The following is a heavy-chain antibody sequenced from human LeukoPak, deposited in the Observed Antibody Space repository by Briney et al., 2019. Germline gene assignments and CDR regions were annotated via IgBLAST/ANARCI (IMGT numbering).Heavy chain of an antibody. CDR3: ARDIVLMGDAFDI. D-gene: IGHD2-8*01. Sequence: SETLSLTCTVSGGSISSYYWSWIRQPPGKGLEWIGYIYYSGSTNYNPSLKSRVTISVDTSKNQFSLKLSSVTAADTAVYYCARDIVLMGDAFDIWGQGTMVTVSS. J-gene: IGHJ3*02. V-gene: IGHV4-59*01. CDR1: GGSISSYY. CDR2: IYYSGST.